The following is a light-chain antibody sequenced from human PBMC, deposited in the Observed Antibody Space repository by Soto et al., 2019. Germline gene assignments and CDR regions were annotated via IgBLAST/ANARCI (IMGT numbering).Light chain of an antibody. Sequence: QSALTQPASVSGSPGQSITISCTGTSSDVGGYNYVSWYQQHPGKAPKLMIYEVSNRPSGVSNRFSGSKSGNTASLTISGRQVEEEADYYCSSYTSSSTWGFGGGTKLTVL. CDR2: EVS. V-gene: IGLV2-14*01. CDR1: SSDVGGYNY. J-gene: IGLJ3*02. CDR3: SSYTSSSTWG.